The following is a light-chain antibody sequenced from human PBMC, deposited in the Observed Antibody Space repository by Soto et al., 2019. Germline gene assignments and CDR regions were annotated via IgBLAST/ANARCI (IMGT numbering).Light chain of an antibody. V-gene: IGLV2-14*01. CDR1: SRDVGGYKY. CDR3: SSKSSGSTPML. J-gene: IGLJ2*01. Sequence: QSVLTQPASLSGSPGPSITISCTGTSRDVGGYKYVSWYQHHPGEAPKLIIYEVSNRPSGVSNRFSGSKSGNTASLTISGLQAEDESHYYCSSKSSGSTPMLFGGGTQLTVL. CDR2: EVS.